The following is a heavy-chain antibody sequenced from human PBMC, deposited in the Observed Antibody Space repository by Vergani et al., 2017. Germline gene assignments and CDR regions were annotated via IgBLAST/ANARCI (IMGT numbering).Heavy chain of an antibody. Sequence: QLQLQESGPGLVKPSETLSLTCTVSGGSISSSSYYWGWIRQPPGKGLEWIGSIYYSGSTYYNPSLKSRVTISVDTSKNQFSLKLSSVTAADTAVYYCAIHQGFVVVPAAIDYWGQGTLVTVSS. D-gene: IGHD2-2*01. J-gene: IGHJ4*02. V-gene: IGHV4-39*01. CDR1: GGSISSSSYY. CDR2: IYYSGST. CDR3: AIHQGFVVVPAAIDY.